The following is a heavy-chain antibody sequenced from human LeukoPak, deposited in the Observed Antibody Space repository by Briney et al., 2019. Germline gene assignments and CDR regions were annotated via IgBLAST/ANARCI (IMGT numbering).Heavy chain of an antibody. CDR2: IYYSGST. Sequence: SETLSLTCTVSGGSISSYYWSWIRQPPGKGLEWIGYIYYSGSTNYNPSLKSRVTISVDTSKNQFSLKLSSVTAADTAVYYCARHADYGGNPVYWGQGTLVTVSS. V-gene: IGHV4-59*08. D-gene: IGHD4-23*01. J-gene: IGHJ4*02. CDR3: ARHADYGGNPVY. CDR1: GGSISSYY.